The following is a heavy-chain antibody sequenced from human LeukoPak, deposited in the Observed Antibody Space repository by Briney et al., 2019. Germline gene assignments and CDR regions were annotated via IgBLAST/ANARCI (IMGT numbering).Heavy chain of an antibody. CDR3: ARDSSSGVSYFDY. V-gene: IGHV3-21*01. Sequence: SGGSLRLSCAASGFTFSSYSMNWVRQAPGKGLEWVSSISSSSSCIYYADSVKGRFTISRDNAKNSLYLQMNSLRAEDTAVYYCARDSSSGVSYFDYWGQGTLVTVSS. CDR1: GFTFSSYS. D-gene: IGHD1-26*01. CDR2: ISSSSSCI. J-gene: IGHJ4*02.